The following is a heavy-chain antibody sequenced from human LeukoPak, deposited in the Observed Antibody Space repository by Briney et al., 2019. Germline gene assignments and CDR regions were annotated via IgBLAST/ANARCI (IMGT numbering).Heavy chain of an antibody. CDR1: GGSISDYY. CDR3: ARSYLGGTYYDWFDP. Sequence: NPSETLSLTCTVSGGSISDYYWNWIRQPAGKGLEWIGRIYASGSTNYNPSLRSRVTISVDESKNQFSLKLTSATAADTAVYYCARSYLGGTYYDWFDPWGQGTLVTVSS. CDR2: IYASGST. V-gene: IGHV4-4*07. J-gene: IGHJ5*02. D-gene: IGHD1-26*01.